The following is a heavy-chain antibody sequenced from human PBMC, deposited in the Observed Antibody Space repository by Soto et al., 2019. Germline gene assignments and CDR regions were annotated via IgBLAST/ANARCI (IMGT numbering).Heavy chain of an antibody. CDR1: GYTFSNYY. Sequence: QVQLVQSGAEVKNPGASVKVSCKASGYTFSNYYMHWVRQAPGQGLEWMGGINPNGDTTYYAHKFLGRLTVTRDTSTSTVYMELSSLRSEDTAVYSCAREGATAAKMFDYWGQGTLVTVSS. V-gene: IGHV1-46*01. D-gene: IGHD2-2*01. CDR3: AREGATAAKMFDY. J-gene: IGHJ4*02. CDR2: INPNGDTT.